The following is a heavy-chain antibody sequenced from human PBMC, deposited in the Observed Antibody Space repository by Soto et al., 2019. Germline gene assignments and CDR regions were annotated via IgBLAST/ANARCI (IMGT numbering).Heavy chain of an antibody. Sequence: QVQLVQSGAEVKKPGASVKVSCKASGYTFTSYAMHWVRQASGQRLEWMGWINAGNGNTKYSQKFRGRVTITRDTSASTAYMELSSLRSEDTAVYYFSRFTPYFDYWGQGTLVTVSS. CDR1: GYTFTSYA. CDR3: SRFTPYFDY. J-gene: IGHJ4*02. V-gene: IGHV1-3*01. CDR2: INAGNGNT.